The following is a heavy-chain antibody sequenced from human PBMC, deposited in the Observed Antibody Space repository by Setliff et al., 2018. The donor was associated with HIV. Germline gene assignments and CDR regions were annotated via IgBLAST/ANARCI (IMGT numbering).Heavy chain of an antibody. J-gene: IGHJ4*02. V-gene: IGHV4-34*04. CDR3: ARHQLRGSYPAFDY. CDR1: GGSFSGYN. CDR2: INHSGST. Sequence: SETLSLTCAVYGGSFSGYNWSWIRQTPGNGLEWIGEINHSGSTNHNPSLKSRATISVDTSKNQFSLNLRSVSAADTAVYYCARHQLRGSYPAFDYWGQGTPVTVS. D-gene: IGHD1-26*01.